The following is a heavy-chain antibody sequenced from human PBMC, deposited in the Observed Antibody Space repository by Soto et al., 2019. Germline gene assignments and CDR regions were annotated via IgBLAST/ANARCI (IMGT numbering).Heavy chain of an antibody. J-gene: IGHJ4*02. Sequence: SGGTFSSYAMSWVGQAPGKGLEWVSAISGVGGSTYYANSVKGRFTVSRDNSKNTLYLQMNSLRAEDTAVYYCAKDPYITGTPSRPDYWGQGTLVTVSS. D-gene: IGHD1-7*01. CDR2: ISGVGGST. CDR1: GGTFSSYA. CDR3: AKDPYITGTPSRPDY. V-gene: IGHV3-23*01.